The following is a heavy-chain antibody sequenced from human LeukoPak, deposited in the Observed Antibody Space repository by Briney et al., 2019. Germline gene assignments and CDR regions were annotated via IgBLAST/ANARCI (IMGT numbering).Heavy chain of an antibody. V-gene: IGHV3-53*01. Sequence: GGSLRLSCAASGFTVSSNYMSWVRQAPGKGLEWVSVIYSGGSTYYADSVKGRFTISRDNSKNTLCLQMNSLRAEDTAVYYCASPHYYDSSGYYPRGAFDIWGQGTMVTVSS. CDR2: IYSGGST. CDR3: ASPHYYDSSGYYPRGAFDI. CDR1: GFTVSSNY. J-gene: IGHJ3*02. D-gene: IGHD3-22*01.